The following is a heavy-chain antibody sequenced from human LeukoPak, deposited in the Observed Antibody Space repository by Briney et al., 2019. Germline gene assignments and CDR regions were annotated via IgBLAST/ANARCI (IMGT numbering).Heavy chain of an antibody. CDR3: ARDPYYYDSSGPALDY. J-gene: IGHJ4*02. CDR2: ISAYNGNT. D-gene: IGHD3-22*01. Sequence: ASVKVSCKASGYTFTSYGISWVRQAPGQGLEWMGWISAYNGNTNYAQKLQGRVTMTTDTSTSTAYMELRSLRSDDTAVYYCARDPYYYDSSGPALDYWGQGTLVTVSS. CDR1: GYTFTSYG. V-gene: IGHV1-18*01.